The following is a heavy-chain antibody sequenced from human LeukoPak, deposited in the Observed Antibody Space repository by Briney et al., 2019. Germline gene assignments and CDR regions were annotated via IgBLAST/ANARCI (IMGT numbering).Heavy chain of an antibody. CDR2: ISSSSSYI. J-gene: IGHJ4*02. CDR3: ARDGVVAATD. D-gene: IGHD2-15*01. Sequence: GGSLRLSCAASGFTFSSYSMNWVRQAPGKGLEWVSSISSSSSYIYYADSVKGRFTISRDNAKNSLYLQVNSLRAEDTAVYYCARDGVVAATDWGQGTLVTVSS. CDR1: GFTFSSYS. V-gene: IGHV3-21*01.